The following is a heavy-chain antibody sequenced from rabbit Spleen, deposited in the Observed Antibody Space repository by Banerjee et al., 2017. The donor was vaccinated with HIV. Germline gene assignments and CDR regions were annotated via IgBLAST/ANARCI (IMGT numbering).Heavy chain of an antibody. CDR2: IYTGDGTST. J-gene: IGHJ6*01. CDR1: GIDFSTYYY. Sequence: QQQLEESGGGLVQPEGSLTLTCKASGIDFSTYYYICWVRQAPGKGPEWVACIYTGDGTSTAYANWAKGRFTVSKTSSTTVTLHLSSLTAADTATYFCARGSATMTMVITGYYLSLWGPGTLVTVS. CDR3: ARGSATMTMVITGYYLSL. V-gene: IGHV1S45*01. D-gene: IGHD2-1*01.